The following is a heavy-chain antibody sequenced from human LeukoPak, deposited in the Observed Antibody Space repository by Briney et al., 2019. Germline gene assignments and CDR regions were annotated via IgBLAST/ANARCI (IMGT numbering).Heavy chain of an antibody. D-gene: IGHD4-11*01. CDR1: GFTFSSYG. Sequence: GRSLRLSCAASGFTFSSYGMHWVRQAPGKGLEWVAVIWYDGSNKYYADSVKGRFTISRDNSKNTLYLQMNSLGAEDTAVYYCAKISDYSNFLDYWGQGTLVTVSS. J-gene: IGHJ4*02. V-gene: IGHV3-33*06. CDR3: AKISDYSNFLDY. CDR2: IWYDGSNK.